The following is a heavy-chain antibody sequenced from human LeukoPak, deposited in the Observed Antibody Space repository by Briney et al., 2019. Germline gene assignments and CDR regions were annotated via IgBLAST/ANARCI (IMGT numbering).Heavy chain of an antibody. J-gene: IGHJ4*02. CDR3: ARHAFEPLPRPYYFDY. CDR2: IYYSGST. V-gene: IGHV4-39*01. CDR1: GGSISSSSYY. D-gene: IGHD1-14*01. Sequence: SETLSLTCTVSGGSISSSSYYWGWIRQPPGKGLEWIGSIYYSGSTYYNPSLKSRVTISVDTSKNQFSPKLSSVTAADTAVYYCARHAFEPLPRPYYFDYWGQGTLVTVSS.